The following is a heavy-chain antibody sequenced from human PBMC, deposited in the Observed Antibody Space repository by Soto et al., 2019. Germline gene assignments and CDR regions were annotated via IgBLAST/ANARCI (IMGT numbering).Heavy chain of an antibody. Sequence: GGSLRLSCAASGFTFSSYSMNWVRQAPGKGLEWVSSISSSSSYIYYADSVKGRFTISRDNAKNSLYLQMNSLRPEDTAVYYCARDRGIAAAGAYFDYWGQGTLVTVSS. CDR2: ISSSSSYI. CDR3: ARDRGIAAAGAYFDY. CDR1: GFTFSSYS. V-gene: IGHV3-21*01. J-gene: IGHJ4*02. D-gene: IGHD6-13*01.